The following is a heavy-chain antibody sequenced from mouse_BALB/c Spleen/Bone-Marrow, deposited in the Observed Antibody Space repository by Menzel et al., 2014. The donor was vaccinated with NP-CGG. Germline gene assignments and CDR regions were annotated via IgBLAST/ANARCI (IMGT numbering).Heavy chain of an antibody. CDR1: GFTFNDYY. J-gene: IGHJ2*02. Sequence: VQLQQSGGGLVQPGGSLRFSCATSGFTFNDYYMNWVRQPPGKALEWMGFIRNKANGYTTEYSTSVKGRFTISRDNSQSILYFQMNTLRGDDSATYYCATDKGSFCFDYWGQGTSLTVSS. CDR2: IRNKANGYTT. V-gene: IGHV7-3*02. CDR3: ATDKGSFCFDY.